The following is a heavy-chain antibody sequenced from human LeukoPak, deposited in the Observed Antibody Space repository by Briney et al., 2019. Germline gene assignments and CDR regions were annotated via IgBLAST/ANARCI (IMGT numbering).Heavy chain of an antibody. Sequence: RGSLRLSCAASGFTVSTNYMGWVRQAPGKGLDWVSVIYSGGGAYYADSVKDRFTIFRDTSKNTLYLQMNSLRPEDTAVYYCARGSSLAAAARGFDYWGQGTLVTVSS. V-gene: IGHV3-66*02. CDR1: GFTVSTNY. CDR3: ARGSSLAAAARGFDY. D-gene: IGHD6-25*01. J-gene: IGHJ4*02. CDR2: IYSGGGA.